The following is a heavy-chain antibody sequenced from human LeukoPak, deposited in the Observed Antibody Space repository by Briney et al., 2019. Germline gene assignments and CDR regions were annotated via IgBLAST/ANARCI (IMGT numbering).Heavy chain of an antibody. CDR1: GFTLSSYA. CDR3: AKAPVTTCRGAFCYPFDY. CDR2: ISDTGNT. V-gene: IGHV3-23*01. Sequence: GGSLRLSCAASGFTLSSYAMSWVRQAPGKGLEWVSAISDTGNTYHADSVKGRFTISRDSFKNTLFLQMNRLRPEDAAVYYCAKAPVTTCRGAFCYPFDYWSLGTLVTVSS. D-gene: IGHD2-15*01. J-gene: IGHJ4*02.